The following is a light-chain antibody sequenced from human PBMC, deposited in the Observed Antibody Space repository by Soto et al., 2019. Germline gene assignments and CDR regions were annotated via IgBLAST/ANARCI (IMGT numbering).Light chain of an antibody. Sequence: QSALTQPRSVSGSPGQSVTISCTGTSSDVGAHNYVSWYQQHPGKAPKLMIYDVNKRPSGVPDRFSGSKSGNTASLTISGLPADDEADYYCGSYGVISVFGTGTKLTVL. CDR1: SSDVGAHNY. CDR2: DVN. V-gene: IGLV2-11*01. CDR3: GSYGVISV. J-gene: IGLJ1*01.